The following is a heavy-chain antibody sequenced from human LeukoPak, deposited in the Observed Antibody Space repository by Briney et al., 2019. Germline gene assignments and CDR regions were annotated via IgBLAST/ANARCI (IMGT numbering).Heavy chain of an antibody. CDR2: ISYDGSNK. J-gene: IGHJ4*02. D-gene: IGHD2-2*01. V-gene: IGHV3-30-3*01. CDR1: GFTFSSYA. Sequence: QAGGSLRLSCAASGFTFSSYAMHWVRQAPGKGLEWVAVISYDGSNKYYADSVKGRFTISRDNSKNTLYLQMNSLRAEDTAVYYCARESTYCSSTSCYRYYFDYWGQGTLVTVSS. CDR3: ARESTYCSSTSCYRYYFDY.